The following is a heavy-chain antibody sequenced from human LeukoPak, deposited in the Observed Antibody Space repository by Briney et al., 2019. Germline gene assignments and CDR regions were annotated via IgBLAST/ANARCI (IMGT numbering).Heavy chain of an antibody. CDR2: IKQDGSEK. D-gene: IGHD2-15*01. CDR3: AKPISECSGGSCYCPWQC. CDR1: GFTFSSYW. J-gene: IGHJ4*02. Sequence: GGSLRLSCAASGFTFSSYWMSWVRQAPGKGLEWVANIKQDGSEKYYVGSVKGRFTISRDNAKNSLYLQMNSLRAEDTAVYYCAKPISECSGGSCYCPWQCWGQGTLVTVSS. V-gene: IGHV3-7*03.